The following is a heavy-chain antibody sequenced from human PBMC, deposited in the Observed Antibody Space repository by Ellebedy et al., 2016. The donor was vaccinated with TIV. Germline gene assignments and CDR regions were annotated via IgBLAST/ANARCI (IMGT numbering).Heavy chain of an antibody. V-gene: IGHV3-43*02. Sequence: GESLKISCEASGFMFSDYAMHWVRHIPGKGLQWVALISGDGHSEYYADSVKGRFTISRDNGKNSLFLQMNGLKTEDSALYYCAALPEAPGTAFFYGIDVWGQGTTVTVSS. CDR2: ISGDGHSE. CDR1: GFMFSDYA. D-gene: IGHD6-13*01. CDR3: AALPEAPGTAFFYGIDV. J-gene: IGHJ6*02.